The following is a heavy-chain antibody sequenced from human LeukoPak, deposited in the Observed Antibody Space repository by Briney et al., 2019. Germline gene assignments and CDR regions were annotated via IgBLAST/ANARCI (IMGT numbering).Heavy chain of an antibody. CDR1: GSTFSSYA. CDR2: IIPIFGTA. D-gene: IGHD6-19*01. CDR3: ARELRGYSSGWPLYYFDY. V-gene: IGHV1-69*05. Sequence: ASVKVSCKASGSTFSSYAISWVRQAPGQGLEWMGGIIPIFGTANYAQKFQGRVTITTDESTSTAYMELSSLRSEDTAVYYCARELRGYSSGWPLYYFDYWGQGTLVTVSS. J-gene: IGHJ4*02.